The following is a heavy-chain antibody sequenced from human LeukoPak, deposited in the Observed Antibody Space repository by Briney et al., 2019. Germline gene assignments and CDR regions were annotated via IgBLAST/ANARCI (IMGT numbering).Heavy chain of an antibody. J-gene: IGHJ4*02. V-gene: IGHV3-7*01. CDR2: IKQDGSEK. CDR1: GFTFSNAW. Sequence: GGSLRLSCAASGFTFSNAWMSWVRQAPGKGLEWVANIKQDGSEKYYVDSVKGRFTISRDNAKNSLYLQMNSLRAEDTAVYYCAREDLFLYYFDYWGQGTLVTVSS. CDR3: AREDLFLYYFDY. D-gene: IGHD3-3*01.